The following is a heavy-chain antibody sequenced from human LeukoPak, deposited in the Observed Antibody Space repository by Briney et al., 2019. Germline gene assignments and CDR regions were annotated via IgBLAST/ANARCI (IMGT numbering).Heavy chain of an antibody. J-gene: IGHJ5*02. D-gene: IGHD2-2*02. CDR1: EFTFSSYW. CDR3: ARVGYCSSTSCYTWGWFDP. Sequence: TGGSLRLSCAASEFTFSSYWMSWVRQAPGKGLEWVANIKQDGSEKYYVDSVKGRFTVSRDNAKNSLYLQMNSLRAEDTAVYYCARVGYCSSTSCYTWGWFDPWGQGTLVTVSS. V-gene: IGHV3-7*01. CDR2: IKQDGSEK.